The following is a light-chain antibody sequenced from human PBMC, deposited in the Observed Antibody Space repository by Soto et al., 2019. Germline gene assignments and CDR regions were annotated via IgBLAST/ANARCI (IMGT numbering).Light chain of an antibody. CDR1: QSVSSSY. J-gene: IGKJ4*01. CDR3: QQYGSSPPLT. CDR2: GAS. V-gene: IGKV3-20*01. Sequence: EVMMTQSPATLSVTPGERSTVSCSAGQSVSSSYLAWYQQKPGQAPRLLIYGASSGATGIPDRFSGSGSGTDFTLTISRLEPEDFAVYYCQQYGSSPPLTFGGGTKVDIK.